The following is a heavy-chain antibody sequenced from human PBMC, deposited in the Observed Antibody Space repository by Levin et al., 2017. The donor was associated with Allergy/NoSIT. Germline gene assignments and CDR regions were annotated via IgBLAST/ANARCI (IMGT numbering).Heavy chain of an antibody. CDR2: IFYTGTT. J-gene: IGHJ4*02. CDR1: GDSITTRGYY. CDR3: ARDTVAFDY. Sequence: PSETLSLTCTVSGDSITTRGYYWVWIRQPPGKGLEWIGSIFYTGTTYYKPSLKSRVTISRDTSTNHFSLRLTSATAADTAVYYCARDTVAFDYWGQGTLVTVSS. D-gene: IGHD4-11*01. V-gene: IGHV4-39*07.